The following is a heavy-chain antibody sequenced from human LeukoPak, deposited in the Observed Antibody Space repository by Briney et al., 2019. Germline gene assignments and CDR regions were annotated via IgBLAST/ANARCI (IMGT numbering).Heavy chain of an antibody. CDR3: AKDFIAVAKYYFDY. Sequence: GGSLRLSCVASGFTFSSYAMSWVRQAPGKGLEWVSGISNSGHSTYNADSVKGRFTISRDNSKNTLYLQMNSLRAEDTAVYYCAKDFIAVAKYYFDYWGQGTLVTVSS. D-gene: IGHD6-19*01. V-gene: IGHV3-23*01. CDR2: ISNSGHST. CDR1: GFTFSSYA. J-gene: IGHJ4*02.